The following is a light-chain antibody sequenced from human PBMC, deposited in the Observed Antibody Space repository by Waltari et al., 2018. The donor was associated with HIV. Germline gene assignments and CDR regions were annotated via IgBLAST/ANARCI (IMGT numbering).Light chain of an antibody. CDR1: TLSQEY. CDR3: LSSDSRGVHKF. CDR2: RDK. V-gene: IGLV3-25*03. Sequence: SYGLTQPPSVSVSPGQTARITCSGDTLSQEYGYWYPQKPGQAPVLLIYRDKERSSGIPKRFSGSSSGTTVTLAISGVQAEDEADYYCLSSDSRGVHKFFGGGTKLTVL. J-gene: IGLJ2*01.